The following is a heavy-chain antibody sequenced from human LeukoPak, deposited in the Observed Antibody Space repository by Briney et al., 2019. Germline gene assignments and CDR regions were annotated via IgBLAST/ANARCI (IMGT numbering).Heavy chain of an antibody. CDR3: ARGSYYDFWSGYYYYFDY. D-gene: IGHD3-3*01. CDR1: GFTFSSYA. V-gene: IGHV3-30-3*01. Sequence: GGSLRLSCAASGFTFSSYAMHWVRQAPGKRLEWVAVISYDGSNKYYADSVKGRFTISRDNSKNTLYLQMNSLRAEDTAVYYCARGSYYDFWSGYYYYFDYWGQGTLVTVSS. CDR2: ISYDGSNK. J-gene: IGHJ4*02.